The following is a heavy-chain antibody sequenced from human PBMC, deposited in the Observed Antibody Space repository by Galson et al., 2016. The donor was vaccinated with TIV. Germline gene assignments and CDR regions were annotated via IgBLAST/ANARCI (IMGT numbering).Heavy chain of an antibody. J-gene: IGHJ3*02. CDR2: MNPNGGDA. V-gene: IGHV1-8*01. CDR3: ARTRGERITIFGVGVMRASFDK. CDR1: GYTFSTYD. Sequence: SVKVSCKASGYTFSTYDITWVRQSTGQGLEWMGWMNPNGGDAGYAEKFRGRVTMTRDTSTSTAYTVLSSLTSEDTAVYYCARTRGERITIFGVGVMRASFDKWGQGTMVTVSS. D-gene: IGHD3-3*01.